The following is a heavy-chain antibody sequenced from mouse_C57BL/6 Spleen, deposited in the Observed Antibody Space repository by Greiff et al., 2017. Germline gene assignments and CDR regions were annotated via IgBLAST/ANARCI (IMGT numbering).Heavy chain of an antibody. J-gene: IGHJ4*01. Sequence: QVQLKESGAELVKPGASVKISCKASGYAFSSYWMNWVKQRPGKGLEWIGQIYPGDGDTNYNGKFKGKATLTADKSSSTAYMQLSSLTSEDSAVYFCARRRVYDYDAMDYWGQGTSVTVSS. D-gene: IGHD2-3*01. CDR2: IYPGDGDT. CDR1: GYAFSSYW. CDR3: ARRRVYDYDAMDY. V-gene: IGHV1-80*01.